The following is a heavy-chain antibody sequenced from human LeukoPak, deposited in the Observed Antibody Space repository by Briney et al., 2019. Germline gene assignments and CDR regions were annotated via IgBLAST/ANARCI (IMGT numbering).Heavy chain of an antibody. CDR2: INPNTGDT. D-gene: IGHD2-2*02. CDR3: ARDGSVPATIRDAKIGFGVFDP. V-gene: IGHV1-2*02. CDR1: GYTFTGTY. J-gene: IGHJ5*02. Sequence: ASVKVSCKASGYTFTGTYMHWVRQAPGQGLEWMGWINPNTGDTNYPQKFQGRVTMTRDTSISVAYMELRSLRSDDTAIYYCARDGSVPATIRDAKIGFGVFDPWGQGTQVTVSS.